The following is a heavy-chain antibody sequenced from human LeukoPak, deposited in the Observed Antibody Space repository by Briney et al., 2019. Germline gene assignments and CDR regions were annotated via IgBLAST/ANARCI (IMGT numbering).Heavy chain of an antibody. CDR3: AIPYDFGDYYYMDV. CDR2: INPNSGGT. Sequence: ASVKVSCKASGYTFTGYYMHWVRQAPGQGLEWMGWINPNSGGTNYAQKFQGRVTITTDESTSTAYMELSSLRSEDTAVYYCAIPYDFGDYYYMDVWGKGTTVTVSS. V-gene: IGHV1-2*02. CDR1: GYTFTGYY. J-gene: IGHJ6*03. D-gene: IGHD3-3*01.